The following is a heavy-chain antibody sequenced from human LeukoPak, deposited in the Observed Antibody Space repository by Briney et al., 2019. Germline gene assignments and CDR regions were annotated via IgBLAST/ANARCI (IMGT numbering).Heavy chain of an antibody. Sequence: PGGSLRLSRAASGFIFSSHAMHWVRQAPGKGLEWVAVISDDGKKKYYADSVKGRFTISRDNSKNTLYLQLNSLRTEDTAVYYCARERIPTTGTGWFDPWGQGTLVTVSS. V-gene: IGHV3-30*04. CDR2: ISDDGKKK. CDR1: GFIFSSHA. D-gene: IGHD6-13*01. J-gene: IGHJ5*02. CDR3: ARERIPTTGTGWFDP.